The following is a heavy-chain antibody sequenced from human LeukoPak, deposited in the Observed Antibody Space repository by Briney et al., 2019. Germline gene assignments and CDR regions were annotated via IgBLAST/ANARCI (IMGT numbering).Heavy chain of an antibody. J-gene: IGHJ5*02. CDR1: GFTFSSYS. V-gene: IGHV3-21*01. CDR2: ISSSSSYI. D-gene: IGHD3-22*01. CDR3: AKGLGGYFPHNWFDP. Sequence: PGGSLRLSCAASGFTFSSYSMNWVRQAPGKGLEWVSSISSSSSYIYYADSVKGRFTISRDNAKNSLYLQMNSLRAEDTAVYYCAKGLGGYFPHNWFDPWGQGTLVTVSS.